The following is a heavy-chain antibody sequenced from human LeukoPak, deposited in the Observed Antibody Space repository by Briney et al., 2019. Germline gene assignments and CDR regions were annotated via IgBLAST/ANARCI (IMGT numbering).Heavy chain of an antibody. J-gene: IGHJ5*02. D-gene: IGHD2-15*01. CDR1: GGSFSGYY. Sequence: SETLSLTCAVYGGSFSGYYWSWIRQPPGKGLEWIGEINHSGSTNYNPSLKSRVTISVDTSMNQFSLKLSSVTAADTAVYYCARGTRGSGTNWFDPWGQGTLVTVSS. V-gene: IGHV4-34*01. CDR2: INHSGST. CDR3: ARGTRGSGTNWFDP.